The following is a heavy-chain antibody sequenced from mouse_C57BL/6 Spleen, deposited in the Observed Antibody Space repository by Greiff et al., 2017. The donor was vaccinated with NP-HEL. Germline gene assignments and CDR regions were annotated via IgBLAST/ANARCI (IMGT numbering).Heavy chain of an antibody. Sequence: VQLQQSGPVLVKPGASVKMSCKASGYTFTDYYMNWVKQSHGKSLEWIGVINPYNGGTSYNQKFKGKATLTVDKSSSTADMELNSLPSEDSAVYYCAGAGGTVVATRYAMDDWGQGTSVTVSS. V-gene: IGHV1-19*01. CDR1: GYTFTDYY. D-gene: IGHD1-1*01. CDR3: AGAGGTVVATRYAMDD. J-gene: IGHJ4*01. CDR2: INPYNGGT.